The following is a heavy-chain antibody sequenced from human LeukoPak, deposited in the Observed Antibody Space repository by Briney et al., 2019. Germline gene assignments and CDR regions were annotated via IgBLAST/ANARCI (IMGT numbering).Heavy chain of an antibody. CDR3: ARTQQLVLRSPLDP. D-gene: IGHD6-13*01. Sequence: ASVKVSCKVSGYTFTELSMHWVRQAPGKGLEWMGWMNPYSGNTGYAQNFQGRITITRNTSISTAYMELSSLRSEDTAVYYCARTQQLVLRSPLDPWGQGTLVTVSS. CDR1: GYTFTELS. V-gene: IGHV1-8*03. J-gene: IGHJ5*02. CDR2: MNPYSGNT.